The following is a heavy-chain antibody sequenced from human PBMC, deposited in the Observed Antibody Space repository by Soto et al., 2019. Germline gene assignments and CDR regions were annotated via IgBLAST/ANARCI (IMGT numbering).Heavy chain of an antibody. V-gene: IGHV4-34*01. J-gene: IGHJ3*02. CDR3: ASIVYYYDSSGYYSPGAFDI. Sequence: SETLSLTCAVYSGSFSGYYWSWIRQPPGKGLEWIGEIYHGLSIVYNPSLKSRVTISGDSSKNQFSLKLSSVTAADTAVYYCASIVYYYDSSGYYSPGAFDIWGQGTMVTVSS. CDR1: SGSFSGYY. CDR2: IYHGLSI. D-gene: IGHD3-22*01.